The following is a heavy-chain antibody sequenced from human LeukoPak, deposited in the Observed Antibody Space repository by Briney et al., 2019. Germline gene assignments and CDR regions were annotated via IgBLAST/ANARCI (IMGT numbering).Heavy chain of an antibody. V-gene: IGHV3-74*01. CDR1: GFSFSGHW. CDR3: ARDYQLGPYY. J-gene: IGHJ4*02. CDR2: ISPTGSTT. D-gene: IGHD2-2*01. Sequence: GGSLRLSCTASGFSFSGHWMHWARQLPGKGLVWVSRISPTGSTTSYADSVKGRFTVSRDNSKNALYLQMNSLRAEDTAVYYCARDYQLGPYYWGQGTLVTVSS.